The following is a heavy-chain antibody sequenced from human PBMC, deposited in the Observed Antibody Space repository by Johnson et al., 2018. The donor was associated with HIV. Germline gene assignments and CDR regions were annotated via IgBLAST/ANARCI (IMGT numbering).Heavy chain of an antibody. D-gene: IGHD5-24*01. V-gene: IGHV3-7*03. J-gene: IGHJ3*02. CDR3: AKGDGYNYAFDI. CDR2: IKQDGSET. Sequence: VQLVESGGGVVRPGGSLRLSCAASGFTFSDYYMSWIRQAPGKGLEWVANIKQDGSETYYVDSVKGRFTISRDNSKNTLYLQMNSLRAEDTAVYYCAKGDGYNYAFDIWGQGTMVTVSS. CDR1: GFTFSDYY.